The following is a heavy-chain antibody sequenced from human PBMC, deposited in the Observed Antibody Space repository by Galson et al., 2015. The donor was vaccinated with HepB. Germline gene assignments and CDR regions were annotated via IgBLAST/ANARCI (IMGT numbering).Heavy chain of an antibody. CDR2: ISGSGSST. Sequence: SLRLSCAASEFAFGSYAMSWVRQAPGKGLEWVASISGSGSSTYYADSVKGRFTISRDNSLDTVDLQMDSLRVDDTAVYYCAKDYLPYYDRWGSYSDLYYFDYWGQGTLVTVSS. CDR1: EFAFGSYA. CDR3: AKDYLPYYDRWGSYSDLYYFDY. J-gene: IGHJ4*02. D-gene: IGHD3-22*01. V-gene: IGHV3-23*01.